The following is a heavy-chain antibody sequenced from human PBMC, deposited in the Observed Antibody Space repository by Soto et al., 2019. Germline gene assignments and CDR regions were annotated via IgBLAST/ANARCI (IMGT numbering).Heavy chain of an antibody. CDR2: IWYDGSNK. V-gene: IGHV3-33*01. CDR3: ARDGIDRYYYYGMDV. Sequence: QVQLVESGGGVVQPGRSLRLSCAASGFTFSRYGMHWVRQAPGKGLEWVAVIWYDGSNKYYADSVKGRFTISRDNSKNTLYLQMNSLRAEDTAVYYCARDGIDRYYYYGMDVWGQGTTVTVSS. J-gene: IGHJ6*02. D-gene: IGHD1-26*01. CDR1: GFTFSRYG.